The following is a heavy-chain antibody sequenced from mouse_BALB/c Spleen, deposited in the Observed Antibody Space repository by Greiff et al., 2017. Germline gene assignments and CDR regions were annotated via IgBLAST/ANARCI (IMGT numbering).Heavy chain of an antibody. Sequence: EVQVVESGPSLVKPCESLSLSCSASGYSFTSGYWNWVRQIPGNKLEYMGNISYSGSTYYNPYLKSGISIMPDTTNNHYYLQLITVMTADTASYYCATSQFHYYGFDYWGQGTTLTVSS. D-gene: IGHD1-2*01. CDR1: GYSFTSGY. CDR3: ATSQFHYYGFDY. V-gene: IGHV3-8*02. J-gene: IGHJ2*01. CDR2: ISYSGST.